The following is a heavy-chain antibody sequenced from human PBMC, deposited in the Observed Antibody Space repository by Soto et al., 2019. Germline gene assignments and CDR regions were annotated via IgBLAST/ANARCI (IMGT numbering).Heavy chain of an antibody. CDR1: GGTFSSYA. D-gene: IGHD4-17*01. Sequence: QVQLVQSGAEVKKPGSSVKVSCKASGGTFSSYAISWVRQAPGQGLEWMGGIIPIFGTANYAQKFQGRVTITADESTSTAYMELSSLSSEDTAVYYCARDLTTVTTSYYYYYGMDVWGQGTTVTVSS. J-gene: IGHJ6*02. V-gene: IGHV1-69*01. CDR3: ARDLTTVTTSYYYYYGMDV. CDR2: IIPIFGTA.